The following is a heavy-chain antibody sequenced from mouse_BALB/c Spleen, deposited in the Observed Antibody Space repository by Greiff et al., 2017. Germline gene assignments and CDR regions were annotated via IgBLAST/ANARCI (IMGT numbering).Heavy chain of an antibody. CDR2: IDPYNGGT. V-gene: IGHV1S135*01. CDR1: GYAFTSYN. D-gene: IGHD2-10*02. J-gene: IGHJ3*01. Sequence: EVQLQQSGPELVKPGASVKVSCKASGYAFTSYNMYWVKQSHGKSLEWIGYIDPYNGGTSYNQKFKGKATLTVDKSSSTAYMHLNSLTSEDSAVYYCARSDSPYGNYPAWFAYWGQGTLVTVSA. CDR3: ARSDSPYGNYPAWFAY.